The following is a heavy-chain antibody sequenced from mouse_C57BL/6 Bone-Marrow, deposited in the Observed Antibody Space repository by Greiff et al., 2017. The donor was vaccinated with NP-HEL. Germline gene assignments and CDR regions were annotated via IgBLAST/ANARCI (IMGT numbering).Heavy chain of an antibody. V-gene: IGHV1-64*01. J-gene: IGHJ3*01. CDR1: GYTFTSFW. Sequence: QVQLQQPGAELVKPGASVKLSCKASGYTFTSFWMHWVKQRPGQGLAWIGMIHPNSGSTNYNEKFKSKATLTVDKSSRTAYMQLSSLTSEDSAVYYCARLLRFAYWGQGTLVTVSA. CDR3: ARLLRFAY. CDR2: IHPNSGST.